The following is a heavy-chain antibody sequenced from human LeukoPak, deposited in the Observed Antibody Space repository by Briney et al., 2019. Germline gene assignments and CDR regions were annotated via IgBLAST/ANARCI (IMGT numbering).Heavy chain of an antibody. J-gene: IGHJ4*02. Sequence: GGSLRLSCAASGFTFSIYTMHWVRQAPGKGLERVAVISYDGSNKYYADSVKGRFTISRDNSKNTLYLQMNSLRAEDTAVYYCARGPPTVDDCWGQGTLVTVSS. CDR3: ARGPPTVDDC. V-gene: IGHV3-30-3*01. D-gene: IGHD1-14*01. CDR1: GFTFSIYT. CDR2: ISYDGSNK.